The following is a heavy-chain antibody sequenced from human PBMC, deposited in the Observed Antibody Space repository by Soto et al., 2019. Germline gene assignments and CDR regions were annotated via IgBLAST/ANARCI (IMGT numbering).Heavy chain of an antibody. J-gene: IGHJ1*01. CDR1: GGSISSSSYY. Sequence: PSETLSLTCTVSGGSISSSSYYWGWIRQPPGKGLEWVGTIYYSGTTYYNPSLKSRLTISVDTSKNQFSLRLSSVTAADTAVYYCARYYDRSNRAYFYHWGQGTLVTVSS. CDR2: IYYSGTT. D-gene: IGHD3-22*01. V-gene: IGHV4-39*01. CDR3: ARYYDRSNRAYFYH.